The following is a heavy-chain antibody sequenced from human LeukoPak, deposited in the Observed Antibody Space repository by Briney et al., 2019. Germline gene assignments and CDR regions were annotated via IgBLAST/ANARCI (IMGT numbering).Heavy chain of an antibody. CDR3: ARHSYYYDSSGYYGY. Sequence: GESLKISCXGSGYSFTSYWIGWVRQMPGKGLEWMGIIYPGDSDTRYSPSFQGQVTISADKSISTAYLQWSSLKASDTAMYYCARHSYYYDSSGYYGYWGQGTLVTVSS. CDR1: GYSFTSYW. CDR2: IYPGDSDT. J-gene: IGHJ4*02. D-gene: IGHD3-22*01. V-gene: IGHV5-51*01.